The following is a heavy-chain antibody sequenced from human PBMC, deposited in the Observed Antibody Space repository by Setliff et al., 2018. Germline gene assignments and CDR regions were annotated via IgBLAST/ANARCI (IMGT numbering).Heavy chain of an antibody. CDR1: GLTFSRYY. D-gene: IGHD2-15*01. CDR3: VRDGGWKRFDY. J-gene: IGHJ4*02. CDR2: IKEDGSQD. Sequence: GGSLRLSCATSGLTFSRYYMAWVRQAPGKGLEWVAHIKEDGSQDYYADSMKGRFTISRDNAKESISLQMSSLRGEDTAVYFCVRDGGWKRFDYWGQGIMVTVS. V-gene: IGHV3-7*03.